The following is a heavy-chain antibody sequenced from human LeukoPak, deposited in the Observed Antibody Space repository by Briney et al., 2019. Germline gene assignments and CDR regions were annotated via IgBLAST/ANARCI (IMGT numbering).Heavy chain of an antibody. J-gene: IGHJ4*02. D-gene: IGHD3-10*01. CDR3: ARDSITMVRGVIVYYFDY. Sequence: GGSLRLSCAASGFTFSSYAMSWVRQAPGKGLEWVSAISGSGGSTYYADSVKGRFTISRDNSENTLYLQMNSLRAEDTAVYYCARDSITMVRGVIVYYFDYWGQGTLVTVSS. CDR1: GFTFSSYA. CDR2: ISGSGGST. V-gene: IGHV3-23*01.